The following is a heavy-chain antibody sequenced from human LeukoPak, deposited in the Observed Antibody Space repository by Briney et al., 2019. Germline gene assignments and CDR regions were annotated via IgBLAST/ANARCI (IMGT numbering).Heavy chain of an antibody. D-gene: IGHD3-22*01. Sequence: GGSLRLSCAASGFTFTTYWMSWVRQAPGKGLEWVANIKQDGTEKYYVDSVKGRFTISRDNAKNSLYLQMNSLRVEDTAVYYCAKLLYYYDSSQPYWGQGTLVTVSS. J-gene: IGHJ4*02. V-gene: IGHV3-7*03. CDR2: IKQDGTEK. CDR3: AKLLYYYDSSQPY. CDR1: GFTFTTYW.